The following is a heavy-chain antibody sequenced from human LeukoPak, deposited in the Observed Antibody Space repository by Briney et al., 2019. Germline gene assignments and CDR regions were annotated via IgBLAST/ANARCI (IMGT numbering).Heavy chain of an antibody. D-gene: IGHD4-11*01. CDR2: ISKDGTYK. V-gene: IGHV3-30*04. CDR3: ARLTTPVGY. J-gene: IGHJ4*02. CDR1: GYTFSNFA. Sequence: GESLRLSCEVSGYTFSNFAVNWVRQAPGKGLEWVAVISKDGTYKYFSDSVKGRFTVSRDNSKNTAYLQMNSLRAEDTAVYFCARLTTPVGYWGLGTLVTVSS.